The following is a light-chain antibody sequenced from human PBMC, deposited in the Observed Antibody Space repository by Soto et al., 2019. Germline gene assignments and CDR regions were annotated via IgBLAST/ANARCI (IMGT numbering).Light chain of an antibody. CDR2: TAS. J-gene: IGKJ5*01. CDR1: QSISSY. V-gene: IGKV1-39*01. Sequence: DIQMTQSPSSLSASVGDRVTITCRASQSISSYLNWYQQKPGKAPKFLIYTASSLQRGVPSWLSGSRSATDFTITISSRQPEDVATYYCRQSYSTPSITFGQGTRLEIK. CDR3: RQSYSTPSIT.